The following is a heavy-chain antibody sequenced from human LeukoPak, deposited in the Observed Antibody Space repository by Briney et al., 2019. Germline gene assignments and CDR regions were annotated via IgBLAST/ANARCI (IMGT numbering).Heavy chain of an antibody. V-gene: IGHV4-4*09. CDR2: IYSSGST. CDR1: GGPITRQY. J-gene: IGHJ4*02. CDR3: ARQTPWQENHFFDY. Sequence: SETLSLTCTVSGGPITRQYWSWIRQPPGKGLEWIGYIYSSGSTSYNPSFQSRVTISEDMSKNQVSLRVSSVTTADTALYFCARQTPWQENHFFDYWGQGALVTVSS. D-gene: IGHD1-14*01.